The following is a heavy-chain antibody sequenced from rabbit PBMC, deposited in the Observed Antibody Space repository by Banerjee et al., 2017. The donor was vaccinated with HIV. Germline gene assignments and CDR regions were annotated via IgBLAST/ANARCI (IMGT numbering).Heavy chain of an antibody. Sequence: QSLEESGGDLVKPGGSLTLTCKASGFSLSSGYDMCWVRQAPGKGLEWIGYVYTGSGVTWYADWVNGRFTISKASSTTVTLKLNSLTAADTATYFCARGHAGSSWGLDLWGPGTLVTVS. CDR1: GFSLSSGYD. CDR3: ARGHAGSSWGLDL. V-gene: IGHV1S40*01. J-gene: IGHJ3*01. D-gene: IGHD4-2*01. CDR2: VYTGSGVT.